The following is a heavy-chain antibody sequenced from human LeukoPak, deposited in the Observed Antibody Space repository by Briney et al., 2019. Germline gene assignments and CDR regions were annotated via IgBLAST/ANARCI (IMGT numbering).Heavy chain of an antibody. J-gene: IGHJ5*02. CDR2: IRSKDQNSAT. CDR3: ESSITKAGGS. D-gene: IGHD2-21*01. Sequence: AASVKVSCKASGYTFTGYYMHWVRQASGKGLEWVGRIRSKDQNSATAYAESVKGRFTISRDDSKNMAYLQMNSLRIEDTAVYYCESSITKAGGSWGQGTLVTVSS. V-gene: IGHV3-73*01. CDR1: GYTFTGYY.